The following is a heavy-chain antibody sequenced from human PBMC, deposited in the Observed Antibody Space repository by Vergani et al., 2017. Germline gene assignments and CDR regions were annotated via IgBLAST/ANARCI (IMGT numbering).Heavy chain of an antibody. V-gene: IGHV1-2*02. CDR2: INPNSGGK. CDR1: GYTFTGYY. D-gene: IGHD1-26*01. CDR3: ARGGKGWFDP. Sequence: QVQLVQSGAEVKKPGASVKVSCKASGYTFTGYYMHWVRQAPGQGLEWMGWINPNSGGKNYAKKFQGRVTMARDTSISTAYMGLSRLRSDDTAVYYCARGGKGWFDPWGQGTLVTVSS. J-gene: IGHJ5*02.